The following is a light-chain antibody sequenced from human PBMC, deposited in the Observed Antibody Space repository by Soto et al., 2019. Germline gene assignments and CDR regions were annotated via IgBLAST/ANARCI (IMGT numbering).Light chain of an antibody. V-gene: IGKV1-5*03. CDR3: QHYNSYPEA. CDR1: QTISSW. CDR2: KAS. J-gene: IGKJ1*01. Sequence: IQITQSPSTLSGSLGDRVTIICRASQTISSWLAWYQQKPGKAPKLLIYKASTLKSGVPSRFSGSGFGTEFTLTISSLQPDDFATYSCQHYNSYPEAFGQGTKVDIK.